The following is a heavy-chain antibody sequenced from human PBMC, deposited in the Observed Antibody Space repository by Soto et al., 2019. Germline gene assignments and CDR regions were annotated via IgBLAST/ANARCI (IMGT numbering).Heavy chain of an antibody. Sequence: PGESLKISCKGSGYGFSIHWVAWLRQMPGKGLEWVGIIYPGNSNTMYSPSFQGQVTISADKSISTAYLQWSSLKASDTAMYYCASGRYCSSTSCYRDYYYYGMDVWGQGTTVTVSS. CDR2: IYPGNSNT. CDR3: ASGRYCSSTSCYRDYYYYGMDV. V-gene: IGHV5-51*01. CDR1: GYGFSIHW. D-gene: IGHD2-2*01. J-gene: IGHJ6*02.